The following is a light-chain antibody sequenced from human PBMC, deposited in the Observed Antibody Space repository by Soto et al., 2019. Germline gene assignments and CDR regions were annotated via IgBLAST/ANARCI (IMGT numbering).Light chain of an antibody. CDR3: GSYTSSSTLV. CDR1: SSDVGGYNY. Sequence: QSVLTQSASVSGSPGQSITISCTGTSSDVGGYNYVSWYQQHPGKAPKLMIYDVSNRPSGVSNRFSGSKSGNTASLTISGLQAEDEADYYCGSYTSSSTLVFGTGTKLTVL. V-gene: IGLV2-14*01. J-gene: IGLJ1*01. CDR2: DVS.